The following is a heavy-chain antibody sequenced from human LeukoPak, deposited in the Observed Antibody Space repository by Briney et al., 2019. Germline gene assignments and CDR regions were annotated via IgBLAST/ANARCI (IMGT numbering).Heavy chain of an antibody. Sequence: SQTLSLTCTVSGGSISSGGYYWSWIRQHPGKGLEWIGYIYYSGSTYYNPSLKSRVTISVDTSRNQFSLKLSSVTAADTAVYYCARNYNDYNNWFDPWGQGTLVTVSS. CDR2: IYYSGST. CDR3: ARNYNDYNNWFDP. CDR1: GGSISSGGYY. V-gene: IGHV4-31*03. D-gene: IGHD4-11*01. J-gene: IGHJ5*02.